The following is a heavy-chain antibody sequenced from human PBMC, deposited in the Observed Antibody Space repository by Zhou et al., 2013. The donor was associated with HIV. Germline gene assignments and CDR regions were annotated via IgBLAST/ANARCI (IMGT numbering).Heavy chain of an antibody. Sequence: QVQLVQSGTEVKKPGDSVKVSCKASGYTFTTYDINWVRQAPGQGLEYMGWMNPNNANTASAQRFQGRITMTRTTSMSTAYMELRSLRSDDTAVYYCARDARGYSGYLFDYWGQGTLVTVSS. CDR3: ARDARGYSGYLFDY. J-gene: IGHJ4*02. D-gene: IGHD5-12*01. CDR1: GYTFTTYD. V-gene: IGHV1-8*02. CDR2: MNPNNANT.